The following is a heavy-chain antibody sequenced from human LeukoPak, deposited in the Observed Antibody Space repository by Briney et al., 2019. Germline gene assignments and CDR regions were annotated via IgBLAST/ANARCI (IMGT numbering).Heavy chain of an antibody. D-gene: IGHD4-17*01. V-gene: IGHV1-18*01. CDR2: ISAYNGNT. CDR3: AKDYGDYIRYYYYYGMDV. Sequence: ASVKVPCKASGYTFTSYGIIWVRQAPGQGLEWMGWISAYNGNTNYAQKLQGRVTMTTDTSTSTAYMELRSLRSDDTAVYYCAKDYGDYIRYYYYYGMDVWGQGTTVTVSS. CDR1: GYTFTSYG. J-gene: IGHJ6*02.